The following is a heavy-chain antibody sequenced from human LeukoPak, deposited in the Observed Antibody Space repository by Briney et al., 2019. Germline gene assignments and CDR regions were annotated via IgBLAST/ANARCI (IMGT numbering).Heavy chain of an antibody. CDR1: GDSVSSNSAA. D-gene: IGHD6-19*01. Sequence: SQTLSLTCAISGDSVSSNSAAWNWIRQSPSRGLEWPGRTYYRSKWYNDYAVSVKSRITINPDTSKNQFSLQLNSVTPEDTAVYYCARSSEGSSGWYSDWFDPWGQGTLVTVSS. J-gene: IGHJ5*02. CDR3: ARSSEGSSGWYSDWFDP. V-gene: IGHV6-1*01. CDR2: TYYRSKWYN.